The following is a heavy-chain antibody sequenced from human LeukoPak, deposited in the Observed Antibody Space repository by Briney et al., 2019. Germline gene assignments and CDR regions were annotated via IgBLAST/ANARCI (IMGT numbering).Heavy chain of an antibody. V-gene: IGHV1-69*04. J-gene: IGHJ4*02. CDR1: AGTFSSYA. Sequence: SVKVSCKASAGTFSSYAISWVRQAPGQGLEWMGRIIPILGIANYAQKFQGRVTITADKSTSTAYMELSSLRAEDTAVYYCVKSTEGTSRPSDYWGQGTLVTVSS. CDR2: IIPILGIA. D-gene: IGHD2/OR15-2a*01. CDR3: VKSTEGTSRPSDY.